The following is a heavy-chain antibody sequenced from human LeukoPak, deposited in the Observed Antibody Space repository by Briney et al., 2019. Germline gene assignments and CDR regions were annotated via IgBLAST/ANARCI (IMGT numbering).Heavy chain of an antibody. Sequence: SETLALTCTVSGGSISSSTYYWVWIRQPPGKGLEWIGSIYYSGSTYYNPSLKSRVTITVDTSKNQFSLKLSSVTAADTAVYYCARTYGDYCVDDWGQGSLVTVSS. J-gene: IGHJ4*02. CDR3: ARTYGDYCVDD. CDR2: IYYSGST. CDR1: GGSISSSTYY. V-gene: IGHV4-39*01. D-gene: IGHD4-17*01.